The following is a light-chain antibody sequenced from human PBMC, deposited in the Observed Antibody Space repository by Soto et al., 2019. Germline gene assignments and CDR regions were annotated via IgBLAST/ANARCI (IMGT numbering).Light chain of an antibody. V-gene: IGLV2-14*02. CDR2: EGS. Sequence: QSVLTQPASVSGSPGQSITISCTGTSDDVGRYNLVSWYQQHPGKAPKFIIYEGSKRPSGVSNRFSGSKSGNTASLTISGLQAEDEADYYCSSYAGSSNVFGTGTKVTVL. CDR1: SDDVGRYNL. CDR3: SSYAGSSNV. J-gene: IGLJ1*01.